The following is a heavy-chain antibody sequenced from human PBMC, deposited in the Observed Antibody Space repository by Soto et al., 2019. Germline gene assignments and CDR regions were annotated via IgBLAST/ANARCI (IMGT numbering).Heavy chain of an antibody. CDR3: ARDRIAVAGIFDY. CDR1: GFPFRSYG. V-gene: IGHV3-33*01. J-gene: IGHJ4*02. D-gene: IGHD6-19*01. CDR2: IWYDGSNK. Sequence: AGGAPRPSCAAAGFPFRSYGMHRGRQAPGKGLEWVAVIWYDGSNKYYADSVKGRFTISRDNSKNTLYLQMNSLRAEDTAVYYCARDRIAVAGIFDYWGQGTLVTVSS.